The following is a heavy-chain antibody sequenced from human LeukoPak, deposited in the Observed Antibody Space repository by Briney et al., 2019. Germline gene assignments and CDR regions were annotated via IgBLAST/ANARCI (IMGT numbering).Heavy chain of an antibody. D-gene: IGHD3-22*01. CDR2: IKSDGST. CDR3: ARAPSEIGGYYPEYFRH. V-gene: IGHV3-74*01. J-gene: IGHJ1*01. CDR1: GFTFSSYW. Sequence: QPGGSLRLSCAASGFTFSSYWMHWVRQAPGKGLVWVSRIKSDGSTNYADSVKGRFTISRDNAKNTLSLQMNSLRAEDTGVYYCARAPSEIGGYYPEYFRHWGQGTLVTVYS.